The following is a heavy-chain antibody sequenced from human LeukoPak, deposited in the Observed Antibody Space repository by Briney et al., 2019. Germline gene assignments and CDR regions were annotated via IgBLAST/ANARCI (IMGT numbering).Heavy chain of an antibody. V-gene: IGHV3-7*01. CDR3: ARDAGSSWYGNYYYGMDV. D-gene: IGHD6-13*01. CDR2: INHNGNVN. J-gene: IGHJ6*02. Sequence: TGGSLRLSCAASGFTFSSYWMNWARQAPGKGLEWMASINHNGNVNYYVDSVKGRFTISRDNSKNTLYLQMNSLRAEDTAVYYCARDAGSSWYGNYYYGMDVWGQGTTVTVSS. CDR1: GFTFSSYW.